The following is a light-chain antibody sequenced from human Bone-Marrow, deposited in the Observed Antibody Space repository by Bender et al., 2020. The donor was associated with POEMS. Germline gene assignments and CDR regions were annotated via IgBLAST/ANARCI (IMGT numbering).Light chain of an antibody. Sequence: QSALAQPASVSGSPGQSITISCTGTTNDVAGYDYVSWYQQHPDKAPKLLLYELRRRPSGISSRFSGSRSGNTASLTVSGLKADDEADYYCGSYADSGTSNFYVFGSGTKVTVL. V-gene: IGLV2-14*03. CDR1: TNDVAGYDY. CDR3: GSYADSGTSNFYV. CDR2: ELR. J-gene: IGLJ1*01.